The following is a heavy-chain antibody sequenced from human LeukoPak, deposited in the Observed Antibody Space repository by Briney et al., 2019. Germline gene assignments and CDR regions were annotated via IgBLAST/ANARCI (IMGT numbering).Heavy chain of an antibody. D-gene: IGHD3-9*01. V-gene: IGHV3-11*01. J-gene: IGHJ6*02. Sequence: AGGSLRLSSAASGFTFSDYYMSWIRQAPGKGLEWVSYISSSGSTIYYADSVKGRFTISRDNAKNSLYLQMNSLRAEDTAVYYCARLVVLRYFDWFEYYYGMDVWGQGTTVTVSS. CDR3: ARLVVLRYFDWFEYYYGMDV. CDR2: ISSSGSTI. CDR1: GFTFSDYY.